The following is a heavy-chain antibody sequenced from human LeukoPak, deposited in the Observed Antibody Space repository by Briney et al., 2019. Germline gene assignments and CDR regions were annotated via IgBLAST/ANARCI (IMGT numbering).Heavy chain of an antibody. CDR3: TRDLVGTPMWEFDY. CDR1: GYTFTGYY. J-gene: IGHJ4*02. D-gene: IGHD5-18*01. V-gene: IGHV1-2*02. CDR2: INPNSGGT. Sequence: ASVKVSCKASGYTFTGYYMHWVRQAPGQGHEWMGWINPNSGGTRYAQQFQGRVTMTRDTSISTAYMELSRLRSDDTAVYYCTRDLVGTPMWEFDYWGQGTLVTVSA.